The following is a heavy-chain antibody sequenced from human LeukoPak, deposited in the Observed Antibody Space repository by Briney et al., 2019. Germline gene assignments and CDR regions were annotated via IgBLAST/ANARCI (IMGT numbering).Heavy chain of an antibody. V-gene: IGHV4-39*01. CDR1: GYSISSSSYY. J-gene: IGHJ4*02. CDR2: IYYSGST. Sequence: SETLSLTCAVSGYSISSSSYYWGWIRQPPGKGLEWIGSIYYSGSTYYNPSLKSRVTISVDTSKNQFSLKLSSVTAADTAVYYCARHPAFDYWGQGTLVTVSS. CDR3: ARHPAFDY.